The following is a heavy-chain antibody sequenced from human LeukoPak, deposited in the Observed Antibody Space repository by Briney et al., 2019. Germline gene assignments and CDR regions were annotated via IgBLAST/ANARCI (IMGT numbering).Heavy chain of an antibody. J-gene: IGHJ5*02. D-gene: IGHD2-15*01. Sequence: ASVKVSCKASGYSFTSYNMNWMRQAPGQGLEWMGIINPSDRSTSYAQKFQGRVTMTRDTSTSTVYMDLSSLTSEDTAVYYCARGIYCSTCRCYWYGDQWGQGTLVTVSS. CDR3: ARGIYCSTCRCYWYGDQ. CDR2: INPSDRST. V-gene: IGHV1-46*01. CDR1: GYSFTSYN.